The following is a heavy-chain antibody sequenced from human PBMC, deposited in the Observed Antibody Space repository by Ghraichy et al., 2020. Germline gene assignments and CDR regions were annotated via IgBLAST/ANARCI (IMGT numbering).Heavy chain of an antibody. CDR1: GFTFSSYA. Sequence: GGSLRLSCAASGFTFSSYAMSWVRQAPGKGLEWVSAISGSGGSTYYADSVKGRFTISRDNSKNTLYLQMNSLRAEDTAVYYCASLYCGGDCYLVGLAWYFDLWGRGTLVSVSS. D-gene: IGHD2-21*02. V-gene: IGHV3-23*01. CDR2: ISGSGGST. CDR3: ASLYCGGDCYLVGLAWYFDL. J-gene: IGHJ2*01.